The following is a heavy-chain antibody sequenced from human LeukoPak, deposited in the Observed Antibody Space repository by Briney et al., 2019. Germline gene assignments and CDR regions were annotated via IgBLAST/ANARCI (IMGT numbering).Heavy chain of an antibody. CDR3: AKDPHIYDSSGYPYYFDY. J-gene: IGHJ4*02. CDR2: ISGSGGST. V-gene: IGHV3-23*01. D-gene: IGHD3-22*01. Sequence: GGSLRLSCAATGFTFSSYGMSWVRKAPGKELEWVSAISGSGGSTYYADSVKGRFTISRDNSKNTLYLQMNSLRAEDTAVYYCAKDPHIYDSSGYPYYFDYWGQGTLVTVSS. CDR1: GFTFSSYG.